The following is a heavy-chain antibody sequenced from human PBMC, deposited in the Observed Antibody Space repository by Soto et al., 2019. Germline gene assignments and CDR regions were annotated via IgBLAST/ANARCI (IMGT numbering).Heavy chain of an antibody. CDR3: AKDRGRVRYFDWPSYYYYYMDV. J-gene: IGHJ6*03. Sequence: PGGSLRLSCAASGFTFSSYAMSWVRQAPGKGLEWVSAISGSGGSTYYADSVKGRFTISRDNSKNTLYLQMNSLRAEDTAVYYCAKDRGRVRYFDWPSYYYYYMDVWGKGTTVTVSS. CDR2: ISGSGGST. D-gene: IGHD3-9*01. CDR1: GFTFSSYA. V-gene: IGHV3-23*01.